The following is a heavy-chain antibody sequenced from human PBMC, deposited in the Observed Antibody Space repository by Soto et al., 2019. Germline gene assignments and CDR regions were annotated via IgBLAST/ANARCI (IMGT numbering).Heavy chain of an antibody. D-gene: IGHD3-10*01. CDR3: TTVIDYYGSGSPGY. V-gene: IGHV3-15*01. J-gene: IGHJ4*02. CDR1: GFTFSNAW. Sequence: GGSLRLSCAASGFTFSNAWMIWVRQAPGKGLEWVGRIKSKTDGGTTDYAAPVKGRFTISRDDSKNTLYLQMNSLKTEDTAVYYCTTVIDYYGSGSPGYWGQGTLVTVSS. CDR2: IKSKTDGGTT.